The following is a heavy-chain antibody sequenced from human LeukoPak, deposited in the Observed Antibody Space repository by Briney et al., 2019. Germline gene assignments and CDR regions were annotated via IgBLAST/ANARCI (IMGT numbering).Heavy chain of an antibody. CDR2: IYYSGST. D-gene: IGHD1-14*01. V-gene: IGHV4-59*01. Sequence: PSETLSLTCSVSGGSISSYYWSWIRQPPEKGLEWIGYIYYSGSTNYNPSLKSRVTISVDTSKNQFSLNLSSVTAADTAVYYCARKMGVGGTRPFDYWGRGTLVTVSS. CDR1: GGSISSYY. CDR3: ARKMGVGGTRPFDY. J-gene: IGHJ4*02.